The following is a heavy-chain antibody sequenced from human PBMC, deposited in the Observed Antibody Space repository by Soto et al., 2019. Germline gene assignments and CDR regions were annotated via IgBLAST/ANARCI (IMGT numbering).Heavy chain of an antibody. CDR2: ISAYNGNT. V-gene: IGHV1-18*01. CDR1: GYTFSNDG. D-gene: IGHD3-10*01. Sequence: ASVKVSCKASGYTFSNDGINWVRQAPGQGLEWMGWISAYNGNTEYAQNFQGRVTMTTDTSTSTAYMELRSLRSDDTAVYSCARGGPTSADYYYGMDVWGLGNTATVSS. CDR3: ARGGPTSADYYYGMDV. J-gene: IGHJ6*02.